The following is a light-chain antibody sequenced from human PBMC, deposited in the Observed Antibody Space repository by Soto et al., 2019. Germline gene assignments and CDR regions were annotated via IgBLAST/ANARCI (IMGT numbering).Light chain of an antibody. Sequence: QSVLTQPPSVSGAPGQRVTISCTGSSSNIGAGYDVHWYQQLPGTAPKLLIYGNNNRPSGVPDRFSGSKSGTSASLAITGLQAEDEADYYCQSYASSLSGSNWVFGGGTQLTVL. J-gene: IGLJ3*02. CDR3: QSYASSLSGSNWV. CDR2: GNN. V-gene: IGLV1-40*01. CDR1: SSNIGAGYD.